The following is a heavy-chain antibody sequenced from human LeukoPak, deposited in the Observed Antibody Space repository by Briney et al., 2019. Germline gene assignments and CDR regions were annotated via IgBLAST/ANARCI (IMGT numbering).Heavy chain of an antibody. CDR1: GFTFSSYW. D-gene: IGHD4-17*01. J-gene: IGHJ4*02. Sequence: QAGGSLRLSCAASGFTFSSYWMSWVRQAPGKGLEWVANIKQDGSEKYYVDSVKGRFTISRDNAKNSLYLQMNSLRAEDTAVYYCARAPMVDDYGDYEGLYYFDYWGQGTLVTVSS. CDR2: IKQDGSEK. CDR3: ARAPMVDDYGDYEGLYYFDY. V-gene: IGHV3-7*01.